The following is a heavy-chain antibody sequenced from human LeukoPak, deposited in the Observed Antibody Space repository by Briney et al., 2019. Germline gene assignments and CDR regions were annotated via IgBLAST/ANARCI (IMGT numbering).Heavy chain of an antibody. Sequence: ASVKVSCKASGYTFTGYYMHWVRQAPGQGLEWMGWINPNSGGTNYAQKFQGRVTMTRDTSISTAYMELSRLRSDDTAVYYCARSFLSFGYCSSTSCYRDMDVWGKRTTVTVSS. CDR2: INPNSGGT. J-gene: IGHJ6*03. CDR3: ARSFLSFGYCSSTSCYRDMDV. CDR1: GYTFTGYY. D-gene: IGHD2-2*03. V-gene: IGHV1-2*02.